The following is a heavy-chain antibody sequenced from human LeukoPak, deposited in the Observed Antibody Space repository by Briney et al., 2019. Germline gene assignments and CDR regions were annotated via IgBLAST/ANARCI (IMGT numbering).Heavy chain of an antibody. CDR3: AKRWDNILSGFDY. V-gene: IGHV3-23*01. Sequence: GGSLRLSCAASGFAFSSYDMNWVRQAPGKGLEWVSAISGGGGSTYYADSVKGRFTISRDNSKNTLYLQMNSLRAEDTALYYCAKRWDNILSGFDYWGQGTLVTVSS. J-gene: IGHJ4*02. CDR1: GFAFSSYD. CDR2: ISGGGGST. D-gene: IGHD3-9*01.